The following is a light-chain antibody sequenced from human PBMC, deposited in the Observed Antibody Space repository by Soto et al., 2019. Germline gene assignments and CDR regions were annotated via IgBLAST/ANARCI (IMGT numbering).Light chain of an antibody. J-gene: IGKJ1*01. CDR2: DAS. V-gene: IGKV1-5*01. CDR1: QSISSW. CDR3: QQYNSYSRT. Sequence: DIQMTQSPSTLSASVEDRVTITCLASQSISSWLAWYQQKPGKAPKLLIYDASSLESGVPSRFSGSGSGTEFTLTISSLQPDDFATYYCQQYNSYSRTFGQGTKVDI.